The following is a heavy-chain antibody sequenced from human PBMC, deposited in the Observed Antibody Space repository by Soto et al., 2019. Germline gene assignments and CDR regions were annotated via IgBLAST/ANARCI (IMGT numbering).Heavy chain of an antibody. CDR1: GFTFSGSA. V-gene: IGHV3-73*02. D-gene: IGHD3-22*01. CDR2: IRSKANSYAT. Sequence: EVQLVESGGGLVQPGGSLKLSCAVSGFTFSGSAMHWVRQASGKGLEWVGRIRSKANSYATAYAASVRGRFTISRDDSKNTAYLQMNSLKTEDTAVYYCTRTDYYDSSGYYYTPSDYWGQGTLVTVSS. J-gene: IGHJ4*02. CDR3: TRTDYYDSSGYYYTPSDY.